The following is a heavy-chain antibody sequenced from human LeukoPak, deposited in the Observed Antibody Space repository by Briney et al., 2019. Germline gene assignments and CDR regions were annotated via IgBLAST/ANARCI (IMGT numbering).Heavy chain of an antibody. V-gene: IGHV3-30*04. CDR3: ARDGGYCTGGSCYPFY. Sequence: PGRSLRLSCAASGFTFSSYAMHWVRQASGKGLEWVAVISYDGSNKYYADSVKGRFTISRDNSKNTLYLQMNSLRAQDTAVYYCARDGGYCTGGSCYPFYWGQGTLVTVSS. CDR2: ISYDGSNK. J-gene: IGHJ4*02. CDR1: GFTFSSYA. D-gene: IGHD2-15*01.